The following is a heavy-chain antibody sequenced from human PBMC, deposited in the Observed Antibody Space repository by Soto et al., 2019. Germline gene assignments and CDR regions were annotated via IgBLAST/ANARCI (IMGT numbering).Heavy chain of an antibody. J-gene: IGHJ4*02. Sequence: QVQLVESGGGVVQPGRSLRLSCAASGFTFSSYGMHWVRQAPGKGLEWVAVIWYDGSNKYYADSVKGRFTISRDNSKNKLYLQMNSLRAEDTAVYYCARFVLRRNNMIWGGYFDYWGQGTLVTVSS. CDR1: GFTFSSYG. D-gene: IGHD3-22*01. CDR3: ARFVLRRNNMIWGGYFDY. CDR2: IWYDGSNK. V-gene: IGHV3-33*01.